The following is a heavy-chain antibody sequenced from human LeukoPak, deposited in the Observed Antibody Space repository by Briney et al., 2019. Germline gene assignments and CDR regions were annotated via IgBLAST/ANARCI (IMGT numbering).Heavy chain of an antibody. Sequence: PSETLSLTCTVSGGSISSGGYYWSWIRQHPGKGLEWIGYIYCSGSTYYNPSLKSRVTISVDTSKNQFSLKLSSVTAADTAVYYCARVFGYDSSGYYYNFDYWGQGTLVTVSS. V-gene: IGHV4-31*03. CDR2: IYCSGST. J-gene: IGHJ4*02. CDR3: ARVFGYDSSGYYYNFDY. CDR1: GGSISSGGYY. D-gene: IGHD3-22*01.